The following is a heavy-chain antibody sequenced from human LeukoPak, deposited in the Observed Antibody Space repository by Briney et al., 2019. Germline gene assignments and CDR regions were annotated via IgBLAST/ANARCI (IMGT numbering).Heavy chain of an antibody. CDR1: GGSISSYY. V-gene: IGHV4-59*01. CDR2: MYYRGNT. J-gene: IGHJ4*02. D-gene: IGHD5-12*01. Sequence: KTSETLSLTCTVSGGSISSYYWSWIRQPPGKGLEWIGYMYYRGNTNYDPSLKSRVTISIDTPNNQFSLKLSSVTAADTAVYYCARDQGGYSGYDYVYWGQGTLVTVSS. CDR3: ARDQGGYSGYDYVY.